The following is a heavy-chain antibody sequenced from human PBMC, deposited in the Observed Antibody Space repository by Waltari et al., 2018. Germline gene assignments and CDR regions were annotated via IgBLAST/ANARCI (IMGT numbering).Heavy chain of an antibody. CDR2: ITYRGRT. V-gene: IGHV4-30-2*06. CDR3: AKRRAAQPICFHP. D-gene: IGHD6-25*01. Sequence: QLQLQESGPGLVKTSQTLSLTCAVSGGPMSRGDYSWSWIRQSPGKGLEWIGQITYRGRTSYNPSLRSRVAISVDRYKTQFSLELPAVIAADTAIYYCAKRRAAQPICFHPWGQGILVTVSS. CDR1: GGPMSRGDYS. J-gene: IGHJ5*02.